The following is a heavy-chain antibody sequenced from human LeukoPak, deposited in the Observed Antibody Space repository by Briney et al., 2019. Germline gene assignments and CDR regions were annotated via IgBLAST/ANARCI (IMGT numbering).Heavy chain of an antibody. CDR1: GFTVSSNY. Sequence: GGSLRLSCAASGFTVSSNYMNWVRQAPGKGLEWVSIIYSGGSTYYADSVKDRFTISRDNSKNTLYLKMNSLRADDTAVYYCASAGSSGWYHFDYWGQGTLVTVSS. CDR3: ASAGSSGWYHFDY. CDR2: IYSGGST. V-gene: IGHV3-66*01. J-gene: IGHJ4*02. D-gene: IGHD6-19*01.